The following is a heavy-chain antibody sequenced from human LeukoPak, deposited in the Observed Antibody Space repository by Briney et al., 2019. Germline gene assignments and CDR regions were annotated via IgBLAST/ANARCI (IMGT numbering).Heavy chain of an antibody. CDR3: ARVRRNSGNKYFDP. J-gene: IGHJ5*02. D-gene: IGHD5-12*01. V-gene: IGHV4-61*02. CDR2: IYISGGT. CDR1: GGSIGSGNYY. Sequence: PSQTLSLTCTVSGGSIGSGNYYWSSIRQPAGMGLEWIGRIYISGGTDYNPSLKSRLTISIDTSKNQFYLRLSSVTAADTAVYYCARVRRNSGNKYFDPWGQGTRVTVSS.